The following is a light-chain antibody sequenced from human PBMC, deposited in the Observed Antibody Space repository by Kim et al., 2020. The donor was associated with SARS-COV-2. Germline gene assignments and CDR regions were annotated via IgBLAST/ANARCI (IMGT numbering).Light chain of an antibody. V-gene: IGLV2-11*01. CDR3: CSYAGSYTWV. CDR1: SSDVGGYNY. Sequence: QSALTQPRSVSGSAGQSVTISCTGTSSDVGGYNYVSWYQQHPGKAPKLMIYDVSKRPSGVPDCFSGSKSGNTASLTISGLQAEDEADYYCCSYAGSYTWVFGGGTQLTVL. CDR2: DVS. J-gene: IGLJ3*02.